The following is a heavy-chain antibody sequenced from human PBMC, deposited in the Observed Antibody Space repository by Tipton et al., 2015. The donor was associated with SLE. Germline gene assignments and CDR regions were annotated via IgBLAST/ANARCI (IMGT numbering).Heavy chain of an antibody. CDR3: ASRGLGRLYFDY. D-gene: IGHD6-19*01. CDR1: GDSISSSNW. V-gene: IGHV4-4*02. Sequence: TLSLTCAVSGDSISSSNWWSWVRQPPGKGLEWIGSIYHSGSTYYNPSLKSRVTISVDTSKNQFSLKLSSVTAADTAVYYCASRGLGRLYFDYWGQGTLVTVSS. CDR2: IYHSGST. J-gene: IGHJ4*02.